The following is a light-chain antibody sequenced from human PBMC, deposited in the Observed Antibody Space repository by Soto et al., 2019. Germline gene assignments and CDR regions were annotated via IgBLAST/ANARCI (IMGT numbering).Light chain of an antibody. CDR1: QDIDSW. J-gene: IGKJ2*01. V-gene: IGKV1-12*01. Sequence: DIQMTQSPSSVSASVGDRVTITCRASQDIDSWLAWYQQKPGKAPRLLIYAASNLQSGVPSRFSGSGSGTDFTFTISSLHPEDFATYYCQQTYTYPNTFGQGTKLEI. CDR2: AAS. CDR3: QQTYTYPNT.